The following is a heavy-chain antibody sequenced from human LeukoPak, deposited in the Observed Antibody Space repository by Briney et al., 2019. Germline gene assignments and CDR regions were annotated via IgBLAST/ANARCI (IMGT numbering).Heavy chain of an antibody. Sequence: PSETLSLTCTVSGGSISSYYWSWIRQPPGKGLEWIGYIYYSGSTNYKSSLKSRVTISVDTSKNQFSLKLSSVTAADTAVYYCARGRVVTDDYYGSGSLYYFDYWGQGTLVTVSS. V-gene: IGHV4-59*01. CDR3: ARGRVVTDDYYGSGSLYYFDY. CDR1: GGSISSYY. D-gene: IGHD3-10*01. CDR2: IYYSGST. J-gene: IGHJ4*02.